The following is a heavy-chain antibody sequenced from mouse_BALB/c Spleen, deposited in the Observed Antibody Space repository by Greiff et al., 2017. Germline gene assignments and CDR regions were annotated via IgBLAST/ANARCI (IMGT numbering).Heavy chain of an antibody. V-gene: IGHV3-6*02. Sequence: ESGPGLVKPSQSLSLTCSVTGYSITSGYYWNWIRQFPGNKLEWMGYISYDGSNNYNPSLKNRISITRDTSKNQFFLKLNSVTTEDTATYYCARIYDGYSAMDYWGQGTSVTVSS. D-gene: IGHD2-3*01. CDR2: ISYDGSN. J-gene: IGHJ4*01. CDR3: ARIYDGYSAMDY. CDR1: GYSITSGYY.